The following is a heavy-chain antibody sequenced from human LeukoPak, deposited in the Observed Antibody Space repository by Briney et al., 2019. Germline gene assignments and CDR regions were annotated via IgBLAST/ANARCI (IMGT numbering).Heavy chain of an antibody. V-gene: IGHV4-59*01. CDR1: GGSISSYY. J-gene: IGHJ4*02. CDR2: IYHSGST. D-gene: IGHD4-23*01. Sequence: SETLSLTCTVSGGSISSYYWSWIRQAPGKGLEWIGYIYHSGSTNYNPSLKSRVSISVDKSKNQFSLKLSSVTAADTAVYHCARGNGGNSFDYWGQGTLVTVSS. CDR3: ARGNGGNSFDY.